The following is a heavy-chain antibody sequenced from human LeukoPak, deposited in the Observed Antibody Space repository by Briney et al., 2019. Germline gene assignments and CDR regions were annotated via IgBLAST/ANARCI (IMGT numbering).Heavy chain of an antibody. CDR2: IYYSGST. Sequence: SETLSLTCTVSGGSISSSSYYWGWIRQPPGKGLEWIGSIYYSGSTHYNSSLKSRVTISVDTSKNQLSLKLRSVTAADTAVYYCARERYSSIWTGVLYQYYYMDVWGKGTTVTVPS. J-gene: IGHJ6*03. D-gene: IGHD6-13*01. CDR3: ARERYSSIWTGVLYQYYYMDV. V-gene: IGHV4-39*07. CDR1: GGSISSSSYY.